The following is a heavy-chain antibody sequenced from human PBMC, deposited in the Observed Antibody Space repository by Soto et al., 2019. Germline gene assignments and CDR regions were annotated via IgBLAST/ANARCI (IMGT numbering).Heavy chain of an antibody. D-gene: IGHD3-10*01. J-gene: IGHJ6*02. CDR2: ISNDGRKR. V-gene: IGHV3-33*05. CDR1: RFTFGDYA. CDR3: ARGTSGPQTYFLSGMDV. Sequence: PGGSLRLSCKTSRFTFGDYAMHWVRQAPGKGLEWVAYISNDGRKRNYAESMTGRFTISRENSKNTLFLQMNSLTDADTAVYFCARGTSGPQTYFLSGMDVWGQGTTVTVSS.